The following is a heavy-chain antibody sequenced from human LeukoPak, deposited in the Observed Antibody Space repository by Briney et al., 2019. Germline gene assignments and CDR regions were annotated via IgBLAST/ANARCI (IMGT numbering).Heavy chain of an antibody. J-gene: IGHJ4*02. CDR3: ARDYYYDSSGYWDYYFDY. Sequence: PGGSLKLSCEASGFTFSRFGMHWVRQAPGKGLEWVAVIWYDGSNKYYADSVKGRFTISRDNSKNTLYLEMNSLRAEDTAVYYCARDYYYDSSGYWDYYFDYWGQGTLVSVSS. CDR2: IWYDGSNK. D-gene: IGHD3-22*01. CDR1: GFTFSRFG. V-gene: IGHV3-33*01.